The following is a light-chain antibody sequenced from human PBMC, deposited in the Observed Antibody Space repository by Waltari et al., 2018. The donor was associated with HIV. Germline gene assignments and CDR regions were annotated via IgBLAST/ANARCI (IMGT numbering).Light chain of an antibody. CDR1: QSVGGTY. V-gene: IGKV3-20*01. CDR3: QQYGRSPLT. Sequence: EIVLTQSPGTLSLSPGERATLSCRASQSVGGTYLAWDQRRPGQAPRLLISGASRRATGIPDRFSGSGSGTDFILTCSRLEPEYLAVYYCQQYGRSPLTFGGGTKVEIK. J-gene: IGKJ4*01. CDR2: GAS.